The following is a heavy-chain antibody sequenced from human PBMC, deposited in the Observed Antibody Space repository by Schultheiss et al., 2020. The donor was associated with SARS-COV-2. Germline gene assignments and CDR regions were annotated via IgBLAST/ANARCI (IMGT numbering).Heavy chain of an antibody. Sequence: LETLSLTCAVYGGSFSGYYWSWIRQPPGKGLEWIGEINHSGSTNYNPSLKSRVTISVDTSKNQFSLKLSSVTAADTAVYYCARGGYDSSGWVDYWGQGTLVTVSS. CDR2: INHSGST. CDR3: ARGGYDSSGWVDY. CDR1: GGSFSGYY. V-gene: IGHV4-34*01. J-gene: IGHJ4*02. D-gene: IGHD3-22*01.